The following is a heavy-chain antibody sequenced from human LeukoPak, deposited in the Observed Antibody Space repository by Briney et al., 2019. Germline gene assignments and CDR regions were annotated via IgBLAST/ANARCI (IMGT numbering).Heavy chain of an antibody. Sequence: PSETLSLTCAVYGGSFNGYYWTWIRQPPGKGLEWIGEINHSGSTNYNPSLKSRVTISVDTSKNQFSLKLSSVTAADTAVYYCARICYDILTREPGFDPWGQGTLVTVSS. J-gene: IGHJ5*02. CDR3: ARICYDILTREPGFDP. V-gene: IGHV4-34*01. D-gene: IGHD3-9*01. CDR2: INHSGST. CDR1: GGSFNGYY.